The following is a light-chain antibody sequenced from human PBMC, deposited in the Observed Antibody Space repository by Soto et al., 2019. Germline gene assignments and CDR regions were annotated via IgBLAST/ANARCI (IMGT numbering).Light chain of an antibody. Sequence: IVLTQSPGTLSLSPGERATFSCRASQSISGTYLAWYQQRPGQAPRLLIYDISNRATGIPDRFSGSGSGADFTLTISRLEPEDFAVYYCQQYGTSPQTFGRGTRLEIK. V-gene: IGKV3-20*01. CDR3: QQYGTSPQT. J-gene: IGKJ5*01. CDR1: QSISGTY. CDR2: DIS.